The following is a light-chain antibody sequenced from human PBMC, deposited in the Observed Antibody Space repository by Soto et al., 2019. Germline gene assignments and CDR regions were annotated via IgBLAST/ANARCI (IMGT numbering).Light chain of an antibody. CDR3: SSYTLTSSLYV. V-gene: IGLV2-14*01. J-gene: IGLJ1*01. CDR1: SSDIEYYDY. Sequence: QSVLTQPASVSGSPGQSITISCSGISSDIEYYDYVSWFQLHPGKVPKLIIYEVSSRPSGVSDRFSGSKSGNTASLTISDLRTEDEADYYCSSYTLTSSLYVFGPGTKVTVL. CDR2: EVS.